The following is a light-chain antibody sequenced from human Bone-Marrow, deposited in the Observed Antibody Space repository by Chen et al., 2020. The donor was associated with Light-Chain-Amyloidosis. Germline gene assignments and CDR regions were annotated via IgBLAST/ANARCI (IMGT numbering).Light chain of an antibody. J-gene: IGLJ3*02. Sequence: QSVLTQPPSASGTPGQRVTISCSGSSSNIGSRPVNWYQHFPGTAPKLLISTNTQRPSGVPDRFSGSKSGTSASLAISGLQSEDEADYYGASWDDSLNGWVFGGWTKLTV. CDR3: ASWDDSLNGWV. CDR1: SSNIGSRP. CDR2: TNT. V-gene: IGLV1-44*01.